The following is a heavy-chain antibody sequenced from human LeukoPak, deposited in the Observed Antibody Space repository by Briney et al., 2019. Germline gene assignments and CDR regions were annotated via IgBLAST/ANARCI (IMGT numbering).Heavy chain of an antibody. Sequence: PSETLSLTCTVSGGSISGYYWSWIRQPPGKGLEWIGYIYTSGSPNYTPSLKSRVTISVDTSKNQFSLMLKSVTAADTAVYYCARRVAVVGSNWFDPWGQGTLVTVSS. J-gene: IGHJ5*02. CDR2: IYTSGSP. CDR3: ARRVAVVGSNWFDP. D-gene: IGHD6-13*01. CDR1: GGSISGYY. V-gene: IGHV4-59*01.